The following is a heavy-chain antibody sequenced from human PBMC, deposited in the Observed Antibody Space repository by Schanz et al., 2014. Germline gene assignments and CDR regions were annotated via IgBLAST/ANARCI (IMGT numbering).Heavy chain of an antibody. V-gene: IGHV3-48*04. Sequence: VHLVESGGGVVQPGGSLRLSCAASGFTFSSYAMTWVRQAPGKGLEWVSYISGSSSTIYYADSVKGRFTISRDNAENTLYLQMNSRRGEDTAVYYCAMGGYQLHHWGQGTLVTVSS. CDR3: AMGGYQLHH. J-gene: IGHJ4*02. CDR2: ISGSSSTI. D-gene: IGHD1-7*01. CDR1: GFTFSSYA.